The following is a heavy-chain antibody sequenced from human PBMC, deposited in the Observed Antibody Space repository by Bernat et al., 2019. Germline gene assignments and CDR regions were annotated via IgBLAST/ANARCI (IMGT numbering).Heavy chain of an antibody. CDR2: ISGSGGGP. V-gene: IGHV3-23*01. Sequence: EVQLLESGGGLVQPGGSLRLSCAASGFTFSSYAMSWVRQAPGKGLEWVSAISGSGGGPYYADSVKGRFTISSDNSKNTLYLQMNSLRAEDTAVYYCAKDRVGASRYNYFDPWGQGTLVTVSS. D-gene: IGHD1-26*01. CDR1: GFTFSSYA. CDR3: AKDRVGASRYNYFDP. J-gene: IGHJ5*02.